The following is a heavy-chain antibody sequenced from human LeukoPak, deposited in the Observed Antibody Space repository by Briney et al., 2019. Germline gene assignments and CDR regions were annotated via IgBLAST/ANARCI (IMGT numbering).Heavy chain of an antibody. J-gene: IGHJ4*02. CDR1: GFTFSGSA. CDR3: TRHEYYDSSGYYSPFDY. V-gene: IGHV3-73*01. Sequence: GGSLKLSCAASGFTFSGSAMHWVRQASGKGLEWVGRIRSKANSYATVYAASVKGRFTISRDDSKNTAYLQMNSLKTEDTAMYYCTRHEYYDSSGYYSPFDYWGQGTLVTVSS. CDR2: IRSKANSYAT. D-gene: IGHD3-22*01.